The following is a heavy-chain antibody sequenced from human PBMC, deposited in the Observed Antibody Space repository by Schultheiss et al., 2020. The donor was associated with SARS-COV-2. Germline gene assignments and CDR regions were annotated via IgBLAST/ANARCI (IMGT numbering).Heavy chain of an antibody. CDR1: GFTFSTYG. CDR2: INSDGSST. D-gene: IGHD3-3*01. J-gene: IGHJ4*02. V-gene: IGHV3-74*01. Sequence: GGSLRLSCAASGFTFSTYGMHWVRQAPGKGLVWVSRINSDGSSTSYADSVKGRFTISRDNAKNTLYLQMNSLRAEDTAVYYCASGYDFWSGYYWTLGFDYWGQGTLVTVSS. CDR3: ASGYDFWSGYYWTLGFDY.